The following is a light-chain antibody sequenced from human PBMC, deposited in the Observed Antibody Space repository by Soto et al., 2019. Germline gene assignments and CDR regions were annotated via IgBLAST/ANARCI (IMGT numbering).Light chain of an antibody. CDR1: QGISNY. J-gene: IGKJ3*01. CDR2: AAS. CDR3: QKYNSAPPGFT. Sequence: DIQLTQSPSSLSASVGDRVTITCRASQGISNYLVWYQQKPGKPPKLLIYAASTLQSGVPSRFSGSGSRTDFTLTISSLQPEDVATYYCQKYNSAPPGFTFGPGTKVDIK. V-gene: IGKV1-27*01.